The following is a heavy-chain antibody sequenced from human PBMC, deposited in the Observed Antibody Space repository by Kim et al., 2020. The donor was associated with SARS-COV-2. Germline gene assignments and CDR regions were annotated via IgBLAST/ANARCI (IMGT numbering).Heavy chain of an antibody. V-gene: IGHV4-59*01. CDR3: AIGGPGGLLPLDY. Sequence: SNPAPKSRVTISVDTSKNQFSLKLSSVTAADTAVYYCAIGGPGGLLPLDYWGQGTLVTVSS. D-gene: IGHD3-22*01. J-gene: IGHJ4*02.